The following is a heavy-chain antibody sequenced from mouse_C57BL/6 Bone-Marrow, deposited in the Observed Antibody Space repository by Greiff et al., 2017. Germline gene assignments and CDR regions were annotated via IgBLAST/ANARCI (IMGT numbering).Heavy chain of an antibody. CDR2: IYPGGGYT. CDR3: ARCHYGSSYYWYFDV. Sequence: VKLMESGAELVRPGTSVKMSCKASGYTFTNYWIGWAKQRPGHGLEWIGDIYPGGGYTNYNEKFKGKATLTADKSSSTAYMQFSSLTSEDSAIYYCARCHYGSSYYWYFDVWGTGTTVTVSS. J-gene: IGHJ1*03. CDR1: GYTFTNYW. D-gene: IGHD1-1*01. V-gene: IGHV1-63*01.